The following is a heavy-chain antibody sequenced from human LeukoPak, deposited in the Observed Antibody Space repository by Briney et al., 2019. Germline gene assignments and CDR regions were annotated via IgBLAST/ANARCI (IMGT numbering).Heavy chain of an antibody. CDR3: ARDHSENHYYDC. CDR1: GFSVDGNY. J-gene: IGHJ4*02. Sequence: GGSLRLSCEVSGFSVDGNYMTWVRQAPGKGLEWGSILYSSGTTYYADSVKGRFTISRDNSKNMLFLQMNSLRAEDTAVYYCARDHSENHYYDCWGQGTLVTVSS. CDR2: LYSSGTT. D-gene: IGHD1-26*01. V-gene: IGHV3-66*01.